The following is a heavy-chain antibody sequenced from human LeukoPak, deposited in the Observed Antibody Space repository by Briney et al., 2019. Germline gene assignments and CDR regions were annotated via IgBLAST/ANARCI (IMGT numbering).Heavy chain of an antibody. V-gene: IGHV4-59*01. D-gene: IGHD2-2*03. CDR3: ARDRSLDIVVVPDYYYGMDV. Sequence: SETLSLTCTVSGGSISSYYWSWIRQPPGKGLEWIGYIYYSGSTNYNPFLKSRVTISVDTSKNQFSLKLSSVTAADTAVYYCARDRSLDIVVVPDYYYGMDVWGKGTTVTVSS. CDR2: IYYSGST. J-gene: IGHJ6*04. CDR1: GGSISSYY.